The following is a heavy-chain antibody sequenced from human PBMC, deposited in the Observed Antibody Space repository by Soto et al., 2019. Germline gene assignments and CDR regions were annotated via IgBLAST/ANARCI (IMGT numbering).Heavy chain of an antibody. CDR1: GGSISSSSYY. D-gene: IGHD3-10*01. V-gene: IGHV4-39*01. J-gene: IGHJ4*02. CDR2: IYYSGST. Sequence: TETLSLTCTVSGGSISSSSYYWGWIRQPPGKGLEWIGSIYYSGSTYYNPSLKSRVTISVDTSKNQFSLKLSSVTAADTAVYYCARPGGGFGKIDYWGQGSLVTVSS. CDR3: ARPGGGFGKIDY.